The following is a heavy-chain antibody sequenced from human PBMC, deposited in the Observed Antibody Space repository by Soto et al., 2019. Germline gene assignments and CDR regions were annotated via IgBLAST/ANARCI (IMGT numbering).Heavy chain of an antibody. J-gene: IGHJ5*01. D-gene: IGHD2-15*01. Sequence: PSETPSLTCTVSGGSISSYYWSWIRQPPGKGLEWIGYIYYSGSTNYNPSLKSRVTISVDTSKNQFSLKLSSVTAADTAVYYCARSILAGFDPWGQGTLVTVSS. CDR3: ARSILAGFDP. CDR2: IYYSGST. V-gene: IGHV4-59*08. CDR1: GGSISSYY.